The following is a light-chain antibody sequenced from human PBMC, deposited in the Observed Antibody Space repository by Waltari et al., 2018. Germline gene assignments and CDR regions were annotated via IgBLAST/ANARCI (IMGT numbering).Light chain of an antibody. Sequence: QSALTQPASVSGSPGQSITISCTGTSSDVESYNLVSWLQQHPGKAPKLMIFEGSKRLSGVSDRFSGSKSSHPASLRVSGLQAEDEADYYCCSYAGSSTTGLFGGVTKLTV. CDR1: SSDVESYNL. V-gene: IGLV2-23*01. CDR3: CSYAGSSTTGL. J-gene: IGLJ2*01. CDR2: EGS.